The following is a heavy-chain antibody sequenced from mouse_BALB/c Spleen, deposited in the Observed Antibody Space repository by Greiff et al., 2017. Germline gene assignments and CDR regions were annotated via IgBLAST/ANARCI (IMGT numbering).Heavy chain of an antibody. D-gene: IGHD3-1*01. Sequence: QVQLQQPGAELVKPGASVKLSCKASGYTFTSYWMHWVKQRPGQGLEWIGEINPSNGRTNYNEKFKSKATLTLDKSSSTAYMQLSSLTSEDSAVYYCGTRAQGYWGQGTTLTVSS. V-gene: IGHV1S81*02. CDR3: GTRAQGY. J-gene: IGHJ2*01. CDR1: GYTFTSYW. CDR2: INPSNGRT.